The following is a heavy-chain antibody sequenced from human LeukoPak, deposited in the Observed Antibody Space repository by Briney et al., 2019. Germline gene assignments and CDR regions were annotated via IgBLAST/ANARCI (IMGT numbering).Heavy chain of an antibody. J-gene: IGHJ4*02. Sequence: PSETLSLTCTVSGGSISSYYWSWIRQPPGKGLEWIGYIYYSGSTNYNPSLKSRVTISVDTSKNQFSLKLSSVTAADTAVYYCARQGWLDYYFDYWGQGTLVTVSS. CDR1: GGSISSYY. CDR3: ARQGWLDYYFDY. V-gene: IGHV4-59*01. CDR2: IYYSGST. D-gene: IGHD6-19*01.